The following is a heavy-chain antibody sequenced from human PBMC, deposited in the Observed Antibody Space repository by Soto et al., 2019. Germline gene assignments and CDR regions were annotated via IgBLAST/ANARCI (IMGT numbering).Heavy chain of an antibody. D-gene: IGHD6-19*01. CDR2: IIPILGIA. Sequence: ASVKVSCKASGGTFSSYTISWVRQAPGQGLEWMGRIIPILGIANYAQKFQGRVTITADKSTSTAYMELSSLRSEDTAVYYCARDRGRAAVALNIYGMDVWGQGTTVTVSS. CDR1: GGTFSSYT. CDR3: ARDRGRAAVALNIYGMDV. J-gene: IGHJ6*02. V-gene: IGHV1-69*04.